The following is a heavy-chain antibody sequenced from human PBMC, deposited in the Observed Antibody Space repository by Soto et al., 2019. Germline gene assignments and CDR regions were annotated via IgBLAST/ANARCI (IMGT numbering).Heavy chain of an antibody. V-gene: IGHV4-34*01. CDR2: INHSGSS. Sequence: QVQLQQWGAGLLKPSETLSLTCAVNGGSFSGYSWTWIRQSPGKGLEWIGQINHSGSSIYSPSLNSRVPXSXLXSKNQFSLELTSVTAADAAVYFCARGLFSENSYSGGWYYFDSWGQGTLVAVSS. CDR3: ARGLFSENSYSGGWYYFDS. D-gene: IGHD1-26*01. CDR1: GGSFSGYS. J-gene: IGHJ4*02.